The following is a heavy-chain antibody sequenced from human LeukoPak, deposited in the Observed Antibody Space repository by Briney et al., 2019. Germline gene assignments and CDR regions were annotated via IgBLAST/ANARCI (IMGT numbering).Heavy chain of an antibody. D-gene: IGHD6-13*01. J-gene: IGHJ4*02. V-gene: IGHV1-69*05. CDR3: ARDQGSSSWYYFDY. CDR1: GGTFSIYA. Sequence: GASVKVSCTASGGTFSIYAISWVRQAPGQGLEWMGGIIPIFGTANYAQKFQSRVTITTDESTSTAYMELSSLRSEDTAVYYCARDQGSSSWYYFDYWGQGTLVTVSS. CDR2: IIPIFGTA.